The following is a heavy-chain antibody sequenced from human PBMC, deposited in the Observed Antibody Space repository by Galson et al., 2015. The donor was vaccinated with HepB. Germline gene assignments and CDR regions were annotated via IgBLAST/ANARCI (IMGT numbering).Heavy chain of an antibody. CDR1: GYTFTSYG. CDR2: ISAYNGNT. V-gene: IGHV1-18*04. Sequence: SVKVSCKASGYTFTSYGIGWVRQAPGQGLEWMGWISAYNGNTNYAQKLQGRVTMTTDTSTSTAYMELRSLRSDDTAVYYCARNKAVAGLNDAFDIWGQGTMVTVSS. J-gene: IGHJ3*02. D-gene: IGHD6-19*01. CDR3: ARNKAVAGLNDAFDI.